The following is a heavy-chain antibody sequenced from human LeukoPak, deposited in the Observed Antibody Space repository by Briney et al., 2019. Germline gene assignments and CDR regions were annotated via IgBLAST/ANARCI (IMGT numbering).Heavy chain of an antibody. CDR1: GGTFSSYA. CDR3: AREGATVTTNWFDP. CDR2: IIPILGIA. V-gene: IGHV1-69*04. J-gene: IGHJ5*02. D-gene: IGHD4-17*01. Sequence: GASVKVSCKASGGTFSSYAISWVRQAPGQGLEWMGRIIPILGIANYAQKFQGRVTMTRDTSTSTVYMELSSLRSEDTAVYYCAREGATVTTNWFDPWGQGTLVTVSS.